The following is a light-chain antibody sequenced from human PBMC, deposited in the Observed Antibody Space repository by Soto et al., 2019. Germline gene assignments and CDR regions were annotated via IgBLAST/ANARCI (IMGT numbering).Light chain of an antibody. CDR2: DIT. CDR1: SSDVGYYNY. CDR3: TSYTSSNTYD. V-gene: IGLV2-14*01. J-gene: IGLJ1*01. Sequence: QSALNQPSSVSGAPGRSITISCTGTSSDVGYYNYVSGYQQRPGKAPKLMIDDITTRPSGVSYRFSGSKSGNTASLTISGLHAEDEADYYCTSYTSSNTYDCGTGTKVTVL.